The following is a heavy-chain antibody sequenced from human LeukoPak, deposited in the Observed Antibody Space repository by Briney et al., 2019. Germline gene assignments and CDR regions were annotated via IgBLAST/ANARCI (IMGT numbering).Heavy chain of an antibody. Sequence: GGSLRLSCAASGFTFSSYAMSWVRQAPGKGLEWVSAISGSGGSTYYADSVKGRFTISRDNSKNTQSLQMNSLRAEDTAVYYCASPLYYDTRGFYYQVFDWGQGTLVTVSS. CDR3: ASPLYYDTRGFYYQVFD. D-gene: IGHD3-22*01. CDR2: ISGSGGST. J-gene: IGHJ4*02. V-gene: IGHV3-23*01. CDR1: GFTFSSYA.